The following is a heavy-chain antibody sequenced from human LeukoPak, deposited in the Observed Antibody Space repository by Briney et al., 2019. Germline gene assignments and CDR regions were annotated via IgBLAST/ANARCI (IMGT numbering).Heavy chain of an antibody. J-gene: IGHJ3*02. CDR2: ITTYNGNT. D-gene: IGHD6-6*01. CDR1: GYSLTTYG. CDR3: ARLIEYRTSSRVFDI. Sequence: AAVKVSCKASGYSLTTYGITWVRQAPGQGLEWMGWITTYNGNTNYARKLQGRVAMTTDTSTNTAYMELGSLRPDDTAVYYCARLIEYRTSSRVFDIWGQGTMVTVSS. V-gene: IGHV1-18*01.